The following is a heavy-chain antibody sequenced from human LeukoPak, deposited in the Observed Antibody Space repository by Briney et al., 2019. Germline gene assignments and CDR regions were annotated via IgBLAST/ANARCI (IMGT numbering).Heavy chain of an antibody. Sequence: PGGSLRLSCAASGFTFDEYSMQWVRQAPGKGLEWVANINLDGSEGNYVDSVKGRLTISRDNAKDSLYLQMNGLRAEDTAVYFCVRDRGYSSFDYWGQGTLVTVSS. D-gene: IGHD3-22*01. J-gene: IGHJ4*02. V-gene: IGHV3-7*03. CDR3: VRDRGYSSFDY. CDR1: GFTFDEYS. CDR2: INLDGSEG.